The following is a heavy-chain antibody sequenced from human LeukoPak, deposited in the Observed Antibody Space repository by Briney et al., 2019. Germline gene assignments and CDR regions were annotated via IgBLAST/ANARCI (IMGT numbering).Heavy chain of an antibody. V-gene: IGHV1-69*05. D-gene: IGHD6-6*01. CDR1: GGTFSSYA. Sequence: GASVKVSCKASGGTFSSYAISWVRQAPGQGLEWMGGIIPIFGTANYAQKFQGRVTITTDESTSTAYMELSSLRSEDTAVYYCARGLYSSSSSYSYMNVWAKGPRSPSP. CDR3: ARGLYSSSSSYSYMNV. J-gene: IGHJ6*03. CDR2: IIPIFGTA.